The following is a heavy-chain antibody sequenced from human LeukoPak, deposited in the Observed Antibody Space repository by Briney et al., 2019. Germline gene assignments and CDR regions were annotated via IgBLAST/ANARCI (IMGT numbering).Heavy chain of an antibody. CDR2: IKQDGSEK. J-gene: IGHJ6*02. CDR1: GFTFSSYW. D-gene: IGHD3-9*01. Sequence: PGGSLRLSCAASGFTFSSYWMSWVRQAPGKGLEWVANIKQDGSEKYYVDSVKGRFTISRDNAKNSLYLQMNSLRAEDTAVYYCARELREEYYDILTGYYYYYYGMDVWGQGTTVTVSS. V-gene: IGHV3-7*01. CDR3: ARELREEYYDILTGYYYYYYGMDV.